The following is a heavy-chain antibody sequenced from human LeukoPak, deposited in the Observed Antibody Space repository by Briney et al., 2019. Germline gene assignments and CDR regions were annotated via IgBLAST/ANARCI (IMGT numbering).Heavy chain of an antibody. D-gene: IGHD2-15*01. CDR1: GGTFSSYA. J-gene: IGHJ1*01. Sequence: ASVKVSCKASGGTFSSYAISWVRQAPGQGLEWMGGIIPIFGTANYAQKFQGRVTITADESTSTAYMELSSLRSEDTAVYYCATSPLYCSGGSCQGYFQHWGQGTLVTVSS. V-gene: IGHV1-69*13. CDR2: IIPIFGTA. CDR3: ATSPLYCSGGSCQGYFQH.